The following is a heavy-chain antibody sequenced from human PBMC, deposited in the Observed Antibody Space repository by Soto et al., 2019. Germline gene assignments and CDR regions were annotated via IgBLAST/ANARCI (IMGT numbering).Heavy chain of an antibody. V-gene: IGHV4-59*01. Sequence: SETLSLTCTVSGGSISSYYWSWIRQPPGKGLEWIGYIYYGGSTNYNPSLKSRVTISVDTSKNQFSLKLSSVTAADTAVYYCARGVLYSSSLTADYFDYWGQGTLVTVSS. D-gene: IGHD6-13*01. CDR2: IYYGGST. CDR1: GGSISSYY. J-gene: IGHJ4*02. CDR3: ARGVLYSSSLTADYFDY.